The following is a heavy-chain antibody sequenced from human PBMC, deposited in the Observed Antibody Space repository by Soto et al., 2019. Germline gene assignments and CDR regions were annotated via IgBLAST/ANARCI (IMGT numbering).Heavy chain of an antibody. Sequence: LGESLKISCKGSGYSFTSYWIGWVRQMPGKGLEGMGIIYPGDSDTRYSPSFQGQVTISADKSISTAYLQWSSLKASDTAMCYWARTAAAGKYYYGMDVWGQGTTVTVSS. CDR1: GYSFTSYW. CDR2: IYPGDSDT. CDR3: ARTAAAGKYYYGMDV. J-gene: IGHJ6*02. V-gene: IGHV5-51*01. D-gene: IGHD6-13*01.